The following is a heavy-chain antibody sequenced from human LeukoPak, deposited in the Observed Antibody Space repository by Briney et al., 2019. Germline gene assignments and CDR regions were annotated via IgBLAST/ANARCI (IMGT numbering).Heavy chain of an antibody. CDR1: GFTSSSYG. D-gene: IGHD6-19*01. V-gene: IGHV3-33*01. CDR2: IWYDGSNK. CDR3: ARDQGSGWGFNWFDP. J-gene: IGHJ5*02. Sequence: GGSLRLSCAASGFTSSSYGMHWVRQAPGKGLEWVAVIWYDGSNKYYADSVKGRFTISRDNSKNTLYLQMNSLRAEDTAVYYCARDQGSGWGFNWFDPWGQGTLVTVSS.